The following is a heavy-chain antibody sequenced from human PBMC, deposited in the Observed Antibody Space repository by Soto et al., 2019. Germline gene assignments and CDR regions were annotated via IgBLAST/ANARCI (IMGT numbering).Heavy chain of an antibody. D-gene: IGHD3-3*01. CDR2: IYYSGST. CDR1: GGSISSSSYY. V-gene: IGHV4-39*01. CDR3: ASWYYDFWSGYYPEIDY. J-gene: IGHJ4*02. Sequence: SETLSLTCTVSGGSISSSSYYWGWIRQPPGKGLEWIGSIYYSGSTYYNPSLKSRVTISVDTSKNQFSLKLSSVTAADTAVYYCASWYYDFWSGYYPEIDYWGQGTLVTVSS.